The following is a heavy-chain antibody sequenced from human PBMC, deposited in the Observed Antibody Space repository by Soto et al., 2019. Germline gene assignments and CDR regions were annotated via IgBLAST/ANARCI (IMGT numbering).Heavy chain of an antibody. D-gene: IGHD3-3*01. CDR2: ISHRGST. J-gene: IGHJ5*02. CDR3: AAIPLTSGVVSGRFDP. V-gene: IGHV4-4*02. CDR1: GGSISSDKW. Sequence: QVHLQESGPGLVKPSGTLALTCAVSGGSISSDKWWTWVRQPPAKGLEWIGEISHRGSTNYSPSFKSRLSLSVDTTKTQFSLRLTSVTAADTAVYYCAAIPLTSGVVSGRFDPWGQGIMVTVSS.